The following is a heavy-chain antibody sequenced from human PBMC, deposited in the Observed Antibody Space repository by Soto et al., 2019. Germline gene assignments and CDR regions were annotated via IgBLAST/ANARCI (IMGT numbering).Heavy chain of an antibody. D-gene: IGHD1-20*01. CDR2: IYYSGST. CDR3: ARVGGINWFDP. V-gene: IGHV4-31*03. J-gene: IGHJ5*02. CDR1: GGSISSGGYY. Sequence: QVQLQESGPGLVKPSQTLSLTCTVSGGSISSGGYYWSWIRQHPGKGLEWIGYIYYSGSTYYNPSLKGRXTXSXXTPKNQVSLKLSSVTAADTAVYYCARVGGINWFDPWGQGTLVTVSS.